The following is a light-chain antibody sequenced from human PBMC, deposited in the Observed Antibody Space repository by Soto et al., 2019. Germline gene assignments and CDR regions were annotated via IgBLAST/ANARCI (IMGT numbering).Light chain of an antibody. CDR2: EVS. J-gene: IGLJ2*01. CDR1: SSDVGGYNY. Sequence: QSVLTQPPSASGSPGQSVTISCTGTSSDVGGYNYVSWYQQHPDKAPKLIIYEVSKRPSGVPDRFSGSKSGNTASLTVSGLQAEDEAEYYCSSYGGYNNVIFGGGTKLTVL. CDR3: SSYGGYNNVI. V-gene: IGLV2-8*01.